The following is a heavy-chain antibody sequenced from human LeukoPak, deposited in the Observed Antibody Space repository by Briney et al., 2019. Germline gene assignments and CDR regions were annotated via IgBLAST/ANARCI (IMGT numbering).Heavy chain of an antibody. J-gene: IGHJ3*02. Sequence: GGSLRLSCAASGFTLSSYWMSWVRQAPGKGLEWVARIKKDGSEKYYVDSVKGRFTISRDNAKNSLYLQMNSLRVEDTAVYYCARDWYSSSWWSFDILGQGTMVTVSS. D-gene: IGHD6-13*01. V-gene: IGHV3-7*01. CDR3: ARDWYSSSWWSFDI. CDR2: IKKDGSEK. CDR1: GFTLSSYW.